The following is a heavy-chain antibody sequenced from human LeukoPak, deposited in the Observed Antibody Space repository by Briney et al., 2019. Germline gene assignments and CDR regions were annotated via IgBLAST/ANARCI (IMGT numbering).Heavy chain of an antibody. CDR3: TGVGDY. D-gene: IGHD2-8*01. CDR1: GFSFSTYW. J-gene: IGHJ4*02. Sequence: GGSLRLSCAGSGFSFSTYWMHWVRQAPGKGLVWVSGMKPEGGATYYADSVKGRFTISRDNAKSTVYLQMSSLRAEDTAVHYCTGVGDYWGQGTLVTVSS. V-gene: IGHV3-74*01. CDR2: MKPEGGAT.